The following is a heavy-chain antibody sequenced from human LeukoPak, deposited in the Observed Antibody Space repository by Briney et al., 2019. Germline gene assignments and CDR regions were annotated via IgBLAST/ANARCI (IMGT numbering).Heavy chain of an antibody. CDR3: AKAAKSGYYYNYYYYMDV. J-gene: IGHJ6*03. D-gene: IGHD3-22*01. V-gene: IGHV3-33*06. Sequence: PGGSLRLSCAASGFTFSSHGMHWVRQAPGKGLEWVAVIWYDGSNKYYADSVKGRFTISRDNSKNTLYLQMNSLRAEDTAVYYCAKAAKSGYYYNYYYYMDVWGKGTTVTVSS. CDR1: GFTFSSHG. CDR2: IWYDGSNK.